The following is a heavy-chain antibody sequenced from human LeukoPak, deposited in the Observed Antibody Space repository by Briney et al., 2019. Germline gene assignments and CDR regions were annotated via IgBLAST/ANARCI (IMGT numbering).Heavy chain of an antibody. CDR1: GYTFTSYY. V-gene: IGHV1-46*01. CDR3: ARDGGIAAAGTYYYYMDV. CDR2: INPSGGST. J-gene: IGHJ6*03. Sequence: GASVKVSCKASGYTFTSYYMHWVRQAPGQGLEWMGIINPSGGSTSYAQKFQGRVTMTRDTSTSTVYMELSSLRSEDTAVYYCARDGGIAAAGTYYYYMDVWGKGTTVTVSS. D-gene: IGHD6-13*01.